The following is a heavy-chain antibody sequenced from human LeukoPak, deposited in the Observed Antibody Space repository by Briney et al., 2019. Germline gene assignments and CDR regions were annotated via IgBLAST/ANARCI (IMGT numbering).Heavy chain of an antibody. J-gene: IGHJ4*02. CDR3: ARDVGGSYYFDY. CDR1: GGCMRSSSYY. Sequence: SETLSLPCTVSGGCMRSSSYYWGWIRQPPGKGLEWIGSIYYTGSTYYNPSLKSRVTISVDTSNNQFYLKLSSVTAADTAVYYCARDVGGSYYFDYWGQGTLVTVSP. CDR2: IYYTGST. D-gene: IGHD1-26*01. V-gene: IGHV4-39*07.